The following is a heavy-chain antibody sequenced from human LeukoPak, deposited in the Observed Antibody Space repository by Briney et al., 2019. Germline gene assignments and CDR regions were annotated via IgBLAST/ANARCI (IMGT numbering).Heavy chain of an antibody. CDR3: VRDGSRCGGGRCHSD. V-gene: IGHV3-33*01. Sequence: GRSLRLSCAASGFTFSSYGMHWVRQAPGKGLEWVAVIWCDGSNKYYADSVKGRFTISRDNARNSLDPQMNSLTPEDTAVYYCVRDGSRCGGGRCHSDWGQGTLVTVSS. J-gene: IGHJ4*02. CDR2: IWCDGSNK. D-gene: IGHD2-15*01. CDR1: GFTFSSYG.